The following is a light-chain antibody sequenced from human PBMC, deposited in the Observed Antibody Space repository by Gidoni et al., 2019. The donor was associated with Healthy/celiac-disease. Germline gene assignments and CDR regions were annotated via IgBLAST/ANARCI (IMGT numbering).Light chain of an antibody. J-gene: IGKJ5*01. V-gene: IGKV3-11*01. CDR1: QSVSSY. CDR3: QQRSNWSIT. CDR2: DAS. Sequence: EIVLTQSPATLSLSPGERATLSCRASQSVSSYLAWYQQKPGQAPRLLIYDASNRATGIPARFSGSGSGTDFTLTISSLEPEDFAVYYCQQRSNWSITLXXXTRLEIK.